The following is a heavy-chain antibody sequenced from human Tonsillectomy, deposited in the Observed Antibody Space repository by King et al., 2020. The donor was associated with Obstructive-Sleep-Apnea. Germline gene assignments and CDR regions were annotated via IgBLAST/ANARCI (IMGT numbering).Heavy chain of an antibody. V-gene: IGHV4-39*07. J-gene: IGHJ4*02. CDR1: GGSVSSTTHY. Sequence: QLQESGPGLVKPSETLSLRCTVSGGSVSSTTHYWGWIRQPPGKGLEWIGSIYYSGNTYYNPSLKSRITISVDTSKNQFSLNLSSVTAAVTAMYYCARVVAITADYNFDYWGRGTLVTVSS. D-gene: IGHD6-13*01. CDR2: IYYSGNT. CDR3: ARVVAITADYNFDY.